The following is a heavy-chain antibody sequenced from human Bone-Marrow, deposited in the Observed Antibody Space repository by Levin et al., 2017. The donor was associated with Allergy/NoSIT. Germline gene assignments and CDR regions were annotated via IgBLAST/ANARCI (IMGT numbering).Heavy chain of an antibody. CDR1: GFTFSTYW. V-gene: IGHV3-74*01. CDR3: VRGNWVDY. D-gene: IGHD5-12*01. CDR2: VNPDGTIL. J-gene: IGHJ4*02. Sequence: GGSLRLSCAASGFTFSTYWMLWVRHAPGTGMVWVSNVNPDGTILNYADSVKGRFTISRDNAKNTLYLQMNSLRAEDTAVYYCVRGNWVDYWGQGTPVTVSS.